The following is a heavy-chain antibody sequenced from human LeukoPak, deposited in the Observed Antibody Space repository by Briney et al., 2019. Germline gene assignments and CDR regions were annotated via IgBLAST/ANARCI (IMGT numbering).Heavy chain of an antibody. D-gene: IGHD2-15*01. CDR2: IRFDGSSK. Sequence: GGSLRLSCAASGFTFSSSGMHWVRQAPGKGLEWVAYIRFDGSSKDYRDSVKGRFSISRDNSENTIYLKMSRLRDEDTALYYCAKDLRYGHGYSVPWDVWGQGTLVTVSS. CDR1: GFTFSSSG. V-gene: IGHV3-30*02. CDR3: AKDLRYGHGYSVPWDV. J-gene: IGHJ4*02.